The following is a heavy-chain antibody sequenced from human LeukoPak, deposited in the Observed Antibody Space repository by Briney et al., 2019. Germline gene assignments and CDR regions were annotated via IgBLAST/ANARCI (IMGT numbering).Heavy chain of an antibody. J-gene: IGHJ4*02. V-gene: IGHV1-69*13. Sequence: SVTVSCKASGYTFTSYGISWVRQAPGQGLEWMGGIIPIFGTANYAQKFQGRVTITADESTSTAYMELSSLRSEDTAVYYCARDRRGGATETTFDYWGQGTLVTVSS. D-gene: IGHD3-16*01. CDR1: GYTFTSYG. CDR3: ARDRRGGATETTFDY. CDR2: IIPIFGTA.